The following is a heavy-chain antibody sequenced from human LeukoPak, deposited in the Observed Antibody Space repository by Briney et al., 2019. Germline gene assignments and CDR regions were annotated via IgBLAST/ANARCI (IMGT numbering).Heavy chain of an antibody. CDR3: ARGFDYGDYFDY. CDR2: INPNSGGT. Sequence: ASVKVSCKASRYTFTGYYMHWVRQAPGQGLEWMGWINPNSGGTSYAQKFQGRVTMTRDTSISTAYMELSRLRSDDTAVYYCARGFDYGDYFDYWGQGTLVTVSS. CDR1: RYTFTGYY. D-gene: IGHD4-17*01. J-gene: IGHJ4*02. V-gene: IGHV1-2*02.